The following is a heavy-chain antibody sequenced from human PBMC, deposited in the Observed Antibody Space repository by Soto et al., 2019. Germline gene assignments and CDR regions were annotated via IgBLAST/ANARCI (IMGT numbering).Heavy chain of an antibody. CDR3: ASTTYRGIAAAGTSADYMDV. D-gene: IGHD6-13*01. CDR2: INHSGST. V-gene: IGHV4-34*01. CDR1: GGSFSGYY. J-gene: IGHJ6*03. Sequence: SETLXLTCAVYGGSFSGYYWSWIRQPPGKGLEWIGEINHSGSTNYNPSLKSRVTISVDTSKNQFSLKLSSVTAADTAVYYCASTTYRGIAAAGTSADYMDVWGKGTTVTVSS.